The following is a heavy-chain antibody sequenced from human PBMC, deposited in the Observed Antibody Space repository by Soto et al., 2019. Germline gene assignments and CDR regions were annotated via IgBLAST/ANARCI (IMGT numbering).Heavy chain of an antibody. CDR1: NGSISSRSSY. D-gene: IGHD4-17*01. V-gene: IGHV4-39*01. Sequence: QLQLQESGSGLVKPSETLSLTCIVSNGSISSRSSYWGWIRQTPGKGLEWIGSFYYIGNTYYNPALKGPVTISIDTSKTQFSLKMNSVTAADTAVYFCGGQDYGAKGYYFENWGQGALVTVSS. CDR2: FYYIGNT. J-gene: IGHJ4*02. CDR3: GGQDYGAKGYYFEN.